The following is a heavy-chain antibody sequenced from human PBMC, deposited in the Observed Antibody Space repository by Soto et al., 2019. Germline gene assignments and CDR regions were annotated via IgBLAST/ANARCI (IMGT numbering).Heavy chain of an antibody. CDR2: IIAYNGNT. CDR1: GFTLSNYC. V-gene: IGHV1-18*01. Sequence: GSMKVSFQAFGFTLSNYCISWGGQAPGQGVEWMGWIIAYNGNTNYAQKLQGRVTMTTDTSTSTAYMELRSLRSDDTAVYYCARDRGYSGYDDPYYYYYYMDVWGKGTTVTVSS. CDR3: ARDRGYSGYDDPYYYYYYMDV. D-gene: IGHD5-12*01. J-gene: IGHJ6*03.